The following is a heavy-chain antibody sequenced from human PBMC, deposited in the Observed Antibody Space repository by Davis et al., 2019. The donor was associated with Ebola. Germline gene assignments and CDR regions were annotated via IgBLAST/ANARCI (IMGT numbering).Heavy chain of an antibody. D-gene: IGHD6-13*01. Sequence: GESLKISCAASGFIFSSYAMHWVRQAPGRGLEWVAIISYDGSYKYYADSVKGRFTISRDNSRNTLCLQMNSLRADDTSVYYCARGIAAAGAFDIWGQGTMVTVSS. CDR2: ISYDGSYK. CDR3: ARGIAAAGAFDI. CDR1: GFIFSSYA. V-gene: IGHV3-30*04. J-gene: IGHJ3*02.